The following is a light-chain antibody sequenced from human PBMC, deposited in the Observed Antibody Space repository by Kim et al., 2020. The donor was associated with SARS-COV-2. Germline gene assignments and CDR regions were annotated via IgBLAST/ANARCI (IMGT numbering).Light chain of an antibody. J-gene: IGLJ2*01. Sequence: QSALTQPRSVSGSPGQSLTISCTGTSSDVGGYNYVSWYQQHPGKAPKLMIYDVNKRPSGVPDRFSGSKSGNTASLTISGLQAEDEADYYCCSYAGSYTYVVFGGGTQLTVL. CDR3: CSYAGSYTYVV. V-gene: IGLV2-11*01. CDR2: DVN. CDR1: SSDVGGYNY.